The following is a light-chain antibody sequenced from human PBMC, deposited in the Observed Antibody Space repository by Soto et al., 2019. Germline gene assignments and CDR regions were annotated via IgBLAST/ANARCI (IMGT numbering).Light chain of an antibody. CDR2: DAS. Sequence: DIQMTQSPSTLSASVGDRVTITCRASQSLGNWLARYQQKPGKATKLLIYDASTLESGFPSRFSGSGSGTEFTLTISSLQPDDFATYYCQQYNSYSSMFGQGTKVDIK. CDR1: QSLGNW. J-gene: IGKJ1*01. CDR3: QQYNSYSSM. V-gene: IGKV1-5*01.